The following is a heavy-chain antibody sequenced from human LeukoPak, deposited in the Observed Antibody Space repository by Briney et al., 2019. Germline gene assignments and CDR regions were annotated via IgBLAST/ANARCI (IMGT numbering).Heavy chain of an antibody. Sequence: PGGSLRLSCAASGFTISSYSMNWVRQAPGKGPEWIASIYSSGSTFYNPSLNSGVTISIDTSKNQFSLQLSSVTAADTAVYYCARAISSNDRFDYWGQGTLVTVSS. CDR1: GFTISSYS. V-gene: IGHV4-39*07. CDR2: IYSSGST. J-gene: IGHJ4*02. D-gene: IGHD2-8*01. CDR3: ARAISSNDRFDY.